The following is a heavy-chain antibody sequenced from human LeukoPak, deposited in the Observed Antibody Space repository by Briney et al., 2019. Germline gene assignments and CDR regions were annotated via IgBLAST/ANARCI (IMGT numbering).Heavy chain of an antibody. CDR2: INHSGST. J-gene: IGHJ4*02. CDR1: GGSISSGGYS. CDR3: ARGALAGSGSLDY. V-gene: IGHV4-34*01. D-gene: IGHD3-22*01. Sequence: SETLSLTCAVSGGSISSGGYSWSWIRQPPGKGLEWIGEINHSGSTNYNPSLKSRVTISVDTSKNQFSLKLSSVTAADTAVYYCARGALAGSGSLDYWGQGTLVTVSS.